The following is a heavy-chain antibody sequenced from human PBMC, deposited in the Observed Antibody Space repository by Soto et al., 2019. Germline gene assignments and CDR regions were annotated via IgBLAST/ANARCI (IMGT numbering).Heavy chain of an antibody. Sequence: QVQLVQSGAEVKKPGSSVKVSCKASGGTFSSYAISWVRQVPGQGLEWMGGIIPILGTANYAQKFQGRVTMTADESTSTDYMELSSLRSEDTAVYYCARGPRWLQFWYFDLWGRGTLVTVSS. V-gene: IGHV1-69*11. D-gene: IGHD5-12*01. J-gene: IGHJ2*01. CDR3: ARGPRWLQFWYFDL. CDR1: GGTFSSYA. CDR2: IIPILGTA.